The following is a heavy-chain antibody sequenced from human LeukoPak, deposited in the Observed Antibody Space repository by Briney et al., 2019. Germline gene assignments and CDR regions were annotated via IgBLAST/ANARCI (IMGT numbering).Heavy chain of an antibody. V-gene: IGHV3-21*01. CDR3: VRDSPAARAPGTSFDY. D-gene: IGHD6-13*01. J-gene: IGHJ4*02. Sequence: GGSLRLSCAASGFTFSSYSMNWVRQAPGKGLEWVSSISSSSSYIYYADSVKGRFTISRDNAKNSLYLQMNSLRAEDTAVYYCVRDSPAARAPGTSFDYWGQGTLVTVSS. CDR2: ISSSSSYI. CDR1: GFTFSSYS.